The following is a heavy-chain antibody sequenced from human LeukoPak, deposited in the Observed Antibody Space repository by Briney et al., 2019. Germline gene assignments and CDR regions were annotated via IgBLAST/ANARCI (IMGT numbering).Heavy chain of an antibody. CDR3: ARQTGSGLFILP. CDR1: GGSFSGYY. CDR2: IYYSGNT. V-gene: IGHV4-34*01. Sequence: ASETLSLTCAVYGGSFSGYYWSWIRQPPGKGLEWIGSIYYSGNTYYNASLKSQVSISIGTSKNQFSLKLTSVTAADTAVYYCARQTGSGLFILPGGQGTLVTVSS. D-gene: IGHD3/OR15-3a*01. J-gene: IGHJ4*02.